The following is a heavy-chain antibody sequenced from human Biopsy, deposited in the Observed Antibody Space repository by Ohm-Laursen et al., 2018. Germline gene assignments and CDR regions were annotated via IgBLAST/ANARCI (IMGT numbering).Heavy chain of an antibody. V-gene: IGHV4-34*01. CDR3: ARATNSTGWPYYYFYGMDV. CDR2: INHSGRT. Sequence: SDTLSLTCAVYGESFNGYYWSWIRQTPGKGLEWIGEINHSGRTNYNPSLKSRVTISVDTSKNQFSPRLNSVTAADTAVYYCARATNSTGWPYYYFYGMDVWGQGTLVAVSS. CDR1: GESFNGYY. J-gene: IGHJ6*02. D-gene: IGHD2/OR15-2a*01.